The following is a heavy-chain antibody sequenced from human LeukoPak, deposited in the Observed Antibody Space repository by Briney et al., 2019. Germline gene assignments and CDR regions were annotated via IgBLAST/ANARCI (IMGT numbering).Heavy chain of an antibody. Sequence: SETLSLTCTVSGGSISSYYWSWIRQPAGKGLEWIGRIYTSGSTNYNPSLKSRVTMSVDTSKNQFPLKLSSVTAADTAVYYCAREHSLRYFDWLLPEYYFDYWGQGTLVTVSS. J-gene: IGHJ4*02. V-gene: IGHV4-4*07. CDR3: AREHSLRYFDWLLPEYYFDY. CDR1: GGSISSYY. D-gene: IGHD3-9*01. CDR2: IYTSGST.